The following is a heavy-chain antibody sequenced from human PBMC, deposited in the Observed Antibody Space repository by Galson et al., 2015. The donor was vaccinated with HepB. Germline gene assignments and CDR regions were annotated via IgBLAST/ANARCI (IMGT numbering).Heavy chain of an antibody. Sequence: SVKVSCKASGYTFTGYFVHWVRQAPRQGLEWMGRINPKNGVTNYAPKFHGRVSMTRDTAISTAYMELSSLTSDDTAVYYCARDGTGTKKYHSDVWGKGTTVTVSS. V-gene: IGHV1-2*06. D-gene: IGHD1-7*01. CDR2: INPKNGVT. J-gene: IGHJ6*04. CDR3: ARDGTGTKKYHSDV. CDR1: GYTFTGYF.